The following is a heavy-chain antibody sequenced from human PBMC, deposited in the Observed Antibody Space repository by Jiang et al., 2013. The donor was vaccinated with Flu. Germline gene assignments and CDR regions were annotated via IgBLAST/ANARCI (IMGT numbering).Heavy chain of an antibody. J-gene: IGHJ4*02. V-gene: IGHV1-46*01. CDR3: ARGRGMRNSYGKSLGY. Sequence: QSGAEVKKPGASVKVSCKASGYTFTSYYMHWVRQAPGQGLEWMGIINPSGGSTSYAQKFQGRVTMTRDTSTSTVYMELSSLRSEDTAVYYCARGRGMRNSYGKSLGYWGQGTLVTVSS. CDR2: INPSGGST. D-gene: IGHD5-18*01. CDR1: GYTFTSYY.